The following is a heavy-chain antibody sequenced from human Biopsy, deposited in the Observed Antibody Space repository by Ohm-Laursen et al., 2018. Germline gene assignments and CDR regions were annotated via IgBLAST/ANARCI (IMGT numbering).Heavy chain of an antibody. CDR1: GGSISSSSYF. D-gene: IGHD3-3*01. V-gene: IGHV4-39*01. CDR3: AGRTLFTHYFDF. CDR2: MSYGESA. J-gene: IGHJ4*02. Sequence: SQTLSLTCTVSGGSISSSSYFWGWIRQTPGKGLEWIGSMSYGESARYLPSLKSRVTLSVDTSKNQLSLSLSSVTAADTAVYYCAGRTLFTHYFDFWGPGTLVTVSS.